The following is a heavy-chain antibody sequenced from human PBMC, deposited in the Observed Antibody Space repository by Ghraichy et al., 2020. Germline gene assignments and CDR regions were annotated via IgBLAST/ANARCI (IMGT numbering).Heavy chain of an antibody. CDR3: AKDPSYYYYDTNFDS. V-gene: IGHV3-23*01. CDR1: GFTFNNYA. J-gene: IGHJ4*02. CDR2: VRGSGDDT. Sequence: GESLNISCAASGFTFNNYAMSWVRQAPGKGLEWVSSVRGSGDDTYYADSVKGRFTISRDNSKNTLYLQMNSLRAEVTAVYFCAKDPSYYYYDTNFDSWGQGTLVTVSS. D-gene: IGHD3-22*01.